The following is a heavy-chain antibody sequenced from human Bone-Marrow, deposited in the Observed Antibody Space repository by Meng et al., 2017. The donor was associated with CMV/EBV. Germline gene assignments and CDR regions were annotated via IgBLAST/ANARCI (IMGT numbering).Heavy chain of an antibody. CDR1: GFTFDDYT. J-gene: IGHJ6*02. V-gene: IGHV3-43*01. CDR2: ISWDGGST. CDR3: AKEEVLEQLVPFPYYYYYGMDV. Sequence: GGSLRLSCAASGFTFDDYTMHWVRQAPGKGLEWVSLISWDGGSTYYADSVKGRFTISRDNSKNSLYLQMNSLRTEDTAVYYCAKEEVLEQLVPFPYYYYYGMDVWGQGTTVTVSS. D-gene: IGHD6-13*01.